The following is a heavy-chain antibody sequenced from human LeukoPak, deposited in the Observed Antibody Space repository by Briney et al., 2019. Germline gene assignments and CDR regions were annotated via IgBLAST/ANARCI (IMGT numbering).Heavy chain of an antibody. V-gene: IGHV3-21*01. J-gene: IGHJ4*02. CDR2: ISSSPIDI. CDR3: ARIHDGTPTPSFDS. CDR1: GFTFSRYA. D-gene: IGHD1-26*01. Sequence: GGALRLSCAASGFTFSRYAMAWVRQAPGKGPDWVSSISSSPIDIYDADSVKRRLTISRDNSKNSLHLQMNSLRVEDTAVYYCARIHDGTPTPSFDSWGQGTQVTLSS.